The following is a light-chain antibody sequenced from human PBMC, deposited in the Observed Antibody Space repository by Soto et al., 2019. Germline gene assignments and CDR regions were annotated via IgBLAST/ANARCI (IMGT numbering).Light chain of an antibody. Sequence: EIVLTQSPATLSLSPGERATLSCRASQSVSSYLAWYQQKPGQAPRRVIYDASNRAAGTPARFSGSGSGTDFTLTISRLEREDFAVYYCQQRSNWPRTFGQGTKLEIK. CDR3: QQRSNWPRT. V-gene: IGKV3-11*01. CDR2: DAS. J-gene: IGKJ2*01. CDR1: QSVSSY.